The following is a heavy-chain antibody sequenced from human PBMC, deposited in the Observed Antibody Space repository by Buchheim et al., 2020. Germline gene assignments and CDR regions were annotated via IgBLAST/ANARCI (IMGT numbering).Heavy chain of an antibody. J-gene: IGHJ5*02. Sequence: QVQLVESGGGVVQPGRSLRLSCAASGFTFSSYGMHWVRQAPGKGLEWVAVIWYDGSNKYYADSVKGRFTISRDNSKNTLYLQMNSLRAEDTAVYYCAREVGQWELPGSWWFDPWGQGTL. CDR2: IWYDGSNK. CDR1: GFTFSSYG. CDR3: AREVGQWELPGSWWFDP. D-gene: IGHD1-26*01. V-gene: IGHV3-33*01.